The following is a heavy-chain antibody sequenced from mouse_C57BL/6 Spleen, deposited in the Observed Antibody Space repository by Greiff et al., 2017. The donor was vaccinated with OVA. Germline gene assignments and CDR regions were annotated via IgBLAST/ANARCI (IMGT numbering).Heavy chain of an antibody. CDR2: IDPSDSYT. V-gene: IGHV1-50*01. J-gene: IGHJ4*01. D-gene: IGHD1-1*01. CDR3: ASTTVVASGAMDY. CDR1: GYTFTSYW. Sequence: QVQLQQPGAELVKPGASVKLSCKASGYTFTSYWMQWVKQRPGQGLEWIGEIDPSDSYTNYNQKFKGKATLTVDTSSSTAYMQLSSLTSEDSAVYYCASTTVVASGAMDYWGQGTSATVSS.